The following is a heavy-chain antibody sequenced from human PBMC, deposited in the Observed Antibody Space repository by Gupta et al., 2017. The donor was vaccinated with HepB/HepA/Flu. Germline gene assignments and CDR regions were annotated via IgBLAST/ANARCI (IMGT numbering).Heavy chain of an antibody. D-gene: IGHD4-11*01. CDR1: GYTFTGYY. V-gene: IGHV1-2*02. CDR2: INPNSGGT. J-gene: IGHJ4*02. Sequence: QVQLVQSGAEVKKPVASVKVSCKASGYTFTGYYMHWVRQAPGQGLEWMGWINPNSGGTNDAQKFQGRVTMTRDTSISTAYMELSRLRSDDTAVYYCARAPVRAALRSVATVDYWGQGTRVTVSS. CDR3: ARAPVRAALRSVATVDY.